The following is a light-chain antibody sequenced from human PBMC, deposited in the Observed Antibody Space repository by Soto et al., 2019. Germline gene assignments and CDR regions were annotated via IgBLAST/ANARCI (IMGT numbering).Light chain of an antibody. CDR2: EGN. V-gene: IGLV2-23*01. J-gene: IGLJ2*01. Sequence: QSAPTQPASVSGSPGQSITISCTGTSGDVLSYDGVSWYQHQPGKAPKLILYEGNKRPSGVSNRFSVPKSGHMASQTISGLQPKDEADNYCCLNAYNSGWLIGGATKLTVL. CDR3: CLNAYNSGWL. CDR1: SGDVLSYDG.